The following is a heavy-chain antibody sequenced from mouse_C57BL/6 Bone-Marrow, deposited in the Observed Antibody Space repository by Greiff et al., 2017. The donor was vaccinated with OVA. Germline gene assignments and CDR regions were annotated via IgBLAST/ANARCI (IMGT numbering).Heavy chain of an antibody. J-gene: IGHJ1*03. CDR3: AREGGIYYGNYGGWYFDV. Sequence: QVQLQQSGAELVRPGTSVKVSCKASGYAFTNYLIEWVKQRPGQGLEWIGVINPGSGGTNYNEKFKGKATLTADKSSSTAYMQLSSLTSEDSAVYFCAREGGIYYGNYGGWYFDVWGTGTTVTVSS. CDR1: GYAFTNYL. D-gene: IGHD2-1*01. CDR2: INPGSGGT. V-gene: IGHV1-54*01.